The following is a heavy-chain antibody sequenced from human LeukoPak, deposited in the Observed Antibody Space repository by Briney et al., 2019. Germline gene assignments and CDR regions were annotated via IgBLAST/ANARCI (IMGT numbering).Heavy chain of an antibody. CDR1: SGSISSFY. V-gene: IGHV4-59*01. J-gene: IGHJ1*01. D-gene: IGHD6-6*01. CDR2: IYYSGST. Sequence: PSETLSLTCTVSSGSISSFYWSWVRQPPGKGLEWVGYIYYSGSTNYNPSLKSRVTMSVDPTTNQISLQLTCVTAADTAVYYCARMYSSAYRAEYFHHWGQGTLVTVSS. CDR3: ARMYSSAYRAEYFHH.